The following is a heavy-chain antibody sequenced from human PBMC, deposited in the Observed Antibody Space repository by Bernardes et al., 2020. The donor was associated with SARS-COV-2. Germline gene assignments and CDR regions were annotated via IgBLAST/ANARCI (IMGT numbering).Heavy chain of an antibody. J-gene: IGHJ6*02. CDR1: GDPFNTYV. CDR3: ARDRRPGFCSTASCYLYGFDV. Sequence: SVKVSCKTSGDPFNTYVFNWVRLAPGQGLEWMGGVIPIFGAPNYAQKFQGRVTITADKSTSTVYMEMSGLRSEDTAVYYCARDRRPGFCSTASCYLYGFDVWGQGTTVTVSS. CDR2: VIPIFGAP. V-gene: IGHV1-69*06. D-gene: IGHD2-2*01.